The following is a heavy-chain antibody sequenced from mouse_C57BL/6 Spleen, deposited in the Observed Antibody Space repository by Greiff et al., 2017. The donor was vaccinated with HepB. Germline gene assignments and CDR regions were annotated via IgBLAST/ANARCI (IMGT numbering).Heavy chain of an antibody. J-gene: IGHJ2*01. V-gene: IGHV5-9-1*02. D-gene: IGHD2-3*01. CDR1: GFTFSSYA. Sequence: EVQLQESGEGLVKPGGSLKLSCAASGFTFSSYAMSWVRQTPEKRLEWVAYISSGGDYIYYADTVKGRFTISRDNARNTLYLQMSSLKSEDTAMYYCTRRDPDGYYDYWGQGTTLTVSS. CDR3: TRRDPDGYYDY. CDR2: ISSGGDYI.